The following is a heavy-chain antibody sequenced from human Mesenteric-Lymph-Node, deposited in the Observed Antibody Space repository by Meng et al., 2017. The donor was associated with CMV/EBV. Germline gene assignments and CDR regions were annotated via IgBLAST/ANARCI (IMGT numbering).Heavy chain of an antibody. V-gene: IGHV3-53*01. Sequence: GGSLRLSCAASGFTVTGNYMSWVRQAPGKGLEWVSVIYSEATYYADSVKGRFTISRDNSKNTLSLQMNSLRAEDTAVYYCARVFQRPSFADAMGAYYYGMDVWGQGTLVTVSS. D-gene: IGHD2-2*01. CDR3: ARVFQRPSFADAMGAYYYGMDV. CDR2: IYSEAT. J-gene: IGHJ6*02. CDR1: GFTVTGNY.